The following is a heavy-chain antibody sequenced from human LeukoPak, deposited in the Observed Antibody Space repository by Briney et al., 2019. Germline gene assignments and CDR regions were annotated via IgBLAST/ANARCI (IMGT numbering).Heavy chain of an antibody. CDR3: AKARYYDFWSGYKGDAFEI. Sequence: GGSLRLSCAASGFTLSMYVMSWVRQAPGKGLEWVSGLSGSGDNTFYADSVKGRFTISRDNSKNTLFLQTNTLRAEDTALYYCAKARYYDFWSGYKGDAFEIWGRGTMVVVSS. D-gene: IGHD3-3*01. V-gene: IGHV3-23*01. CDR2: LSGSGDNT. CDR1: GFTLSMYV. J-gene: IGHJ3*02.